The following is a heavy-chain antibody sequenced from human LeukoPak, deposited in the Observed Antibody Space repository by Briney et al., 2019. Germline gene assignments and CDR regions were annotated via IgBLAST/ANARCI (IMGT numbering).Heavy chain of an antibody. D-gene: IGHD5-12*01. Sequence: AGGPLRLSCAASGFTLSSSAMPWFRQAPGKGLEGVRLFLYDGRSKYSADSVRARFPIHRDNSKNQLYLQMNRLRADDAALYYGARGKGSESGYDYFLDYWGQGTLVTVSS. CDR2: FLYDGRSK. V-gene: IGHV3-30*04. CDR3: ARGKGSESGYDYFLDY. J-gene: IGHJ4*02. CDR1: GFTLSSSA.